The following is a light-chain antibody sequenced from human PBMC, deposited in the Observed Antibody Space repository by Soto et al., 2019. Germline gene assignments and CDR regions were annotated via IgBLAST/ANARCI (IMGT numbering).Light chain of an antibody. CDR2: STS. J-gene: IGKJ2*01. V-gene: IGKV3-20*01. CDR3: QQYGTSSQYT. CDR1: QIVSTSY. Sequence: EIVLTQSPGTLSLSPGERATLSCRTSQIVSTSYLAWYQQKPGQAPRLLIYSTSSRATGIPDRFSGSGSGTDFTLTICRLEPEDFAVYYCQQYGTSSQYTFGQGTRLEIK.